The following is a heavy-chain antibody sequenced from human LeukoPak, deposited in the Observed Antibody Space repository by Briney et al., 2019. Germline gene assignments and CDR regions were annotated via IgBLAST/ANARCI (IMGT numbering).Heavy chain of an antibody. CDR2: ISGSGGST. CDR3: ARPYYYGSGSYGHFDY. V-gene: IGHV3-23*01. J-gene: IGHJ4*02. D-gene: IGHD3-10*01. Sequence: PGGSLGLSCAASGFTFSSYAMSWVRQAPGKGLEWVSAISGSGGSTYYADSVKGRFTISRDNSKNTLYLQMNSLRAEDTAVYYCARPYYYGSGSYGHFDYWGQGTLVTVSS. CDR1: GFTFSSYA.